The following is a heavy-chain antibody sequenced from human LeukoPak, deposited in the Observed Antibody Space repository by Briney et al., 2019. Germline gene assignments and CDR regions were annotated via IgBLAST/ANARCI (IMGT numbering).Heavy chain of an antibody. Sequence: GASVKVSCKASGYTFTSYGISWVRQAPGQGLEWMGWIRAYNGDTNYAQKLQGRVTMTTDTSTSTAYMELRWLRSDDTAVYCCARDLSTTIPFDYWGQGTLVTVSS. CDR1: GYTFTSYG. CDR3: ARDLSTTIPFDY. CDR2: IRAYNGDT. D-gene: IGHD1-1*01. J-gene: IGHJ4*02. V-gene: IGHV1-18*01.